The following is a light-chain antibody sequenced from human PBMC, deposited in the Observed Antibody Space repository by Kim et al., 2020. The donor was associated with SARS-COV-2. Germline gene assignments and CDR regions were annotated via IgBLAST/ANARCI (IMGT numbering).Light chain of an antibody. CDR1: QSISSY. J-gene: IGKJ1*01. CDR3: LQSYSTWT. CDR2: AAS. Sequence: DIQMTQSPSSLSASVGDRVTITCRASQSISSYLNWYQQKPGKAPKLLIYAASTLQSGVPSRFSGSESGTDFTLTISSLQPEDFATYYCLQSYSTWTFGQGTKVDIK. V-gene: IGKV1-39*01.